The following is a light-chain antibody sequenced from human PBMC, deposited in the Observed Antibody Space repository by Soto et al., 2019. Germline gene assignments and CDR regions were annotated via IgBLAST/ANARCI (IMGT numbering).Light chain of an antibody. CDR1: SSDVGGFNY. CDR2: DVS. J-gene: IGLJ2*01. V-gene: IGLV2-8*01. Sequence: QSALTQPPSASGSPEQSVAISCTGTSSDVGGFNYVSWYQQHPGKAPKLIIYDVSKRPSGVPDRFSGSKSGNTASLTVSGLQAEDEADYYCSSYARNRDILFGGGTKLTVL. CDR3: SSYARNRDIL.